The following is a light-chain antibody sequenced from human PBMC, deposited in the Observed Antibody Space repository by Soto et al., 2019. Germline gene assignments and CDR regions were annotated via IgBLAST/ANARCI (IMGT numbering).Light chain of an antibody. J-gene: IGKJ5*01. CDR3: QQYNNWPLT. V-gene: IGKV3-20*01. Sequence: ESVLTQSPGTVSLSPLERATLSCRASQSVTSTYLAWYQQQPGQAPRLLIYGASSRATGIPDRFSGSGSGTDFTLTISRLEPEDFAVYYCQQYNNWPLTFGQGTRLEIK. CDR2: GAS. CDR1: QSVTSTY.